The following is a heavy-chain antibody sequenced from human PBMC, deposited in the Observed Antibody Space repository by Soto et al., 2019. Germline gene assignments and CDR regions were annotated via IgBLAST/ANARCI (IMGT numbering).Heavy chain of an antibody. CDR1: GGSFSGYY. CDR3: ARGWNDAVYYFDY. Sequence: SETLSLTCAVYGGSFSGYYWSWIRQPPGKGLEWIGEINHSGSTNYNPSLKSRVTISVDTSKNQFSLKLGSVTAADTAVYYCARGWNDAVYYFDYWGQGTLVTVSS. J-gene: IGHJ4*02. V-gene: IGHV4-34*01. D-gene: IGHD1-1*01. CDR2: INHSGST.